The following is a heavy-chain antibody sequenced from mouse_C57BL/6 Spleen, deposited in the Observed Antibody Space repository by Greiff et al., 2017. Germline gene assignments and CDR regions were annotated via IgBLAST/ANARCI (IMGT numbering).Heavy chain of an antibody. Sequence: VQLQQSGAELVRPGASVTLSCKASGYTFTDYEMHWVKQTPVHGLEWIGAIDPETGGTAYNQKFKGKAILTADKSSSTAYMELRSLTSEDSAVYYCTREDDGSSLAWFAYWGQGTLVTVSA. CDR2: IDPETGGT. CDR1: GYTFTDYE. V-gene: IGHV1-15*01. CDR3: TREDDGSSLAWFAY. J-gene: IGHJ3*01. D-gene: IGHD1-1*01.